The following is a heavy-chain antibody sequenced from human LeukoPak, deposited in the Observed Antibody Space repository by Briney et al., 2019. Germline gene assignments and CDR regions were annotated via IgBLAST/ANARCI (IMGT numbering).Heavy chain of an antibody. J-gene: IGHJ5*02. CDR2: IYDSGST. D-gene: IGHD4-17*01. CDR1: GASIRSGDYY. V-gene: IGHV4-30-4*01. CDR3: ARGEDDYGDYP. Sequence: SETLSLTCTVSGASIRSGDYYWSWIRQPPGKGLEWIGYIYDSGSTYYNPSLKSRITISVDTSENRFSLKLSSVTATDTAVYYCARGEDDYGDYPWGQGTLVTVSS.